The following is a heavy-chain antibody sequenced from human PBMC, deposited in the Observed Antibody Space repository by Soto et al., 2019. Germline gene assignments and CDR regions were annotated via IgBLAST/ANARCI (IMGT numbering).Heavy chain of an antibody. CDR1: GGTFSSYA. Sequence: QVQLVQSGAEVKKPGSSVKVSCKASGGTFSSYAISWVRQAPGQGLEWMGGIIPIFGTANYAQKFQGRVTITADETTSTAYMEPSSLRAEDTAVYYWAGGRGYSYGYNYYYHGMDVWGQGTTVTVSS. J-gene: IGHJ6*02. V-gene: IGHV1-69*01. CDR3: AGGRGYSYGYNYYYHGMDV. CDR2: IIPIFGTA. D-gene: IGHD5-18*01.